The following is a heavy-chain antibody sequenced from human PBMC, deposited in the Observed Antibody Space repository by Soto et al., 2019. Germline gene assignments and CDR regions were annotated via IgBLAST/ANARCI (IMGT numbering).Heavy chain of an antibody. CDR2: IIPILGIA. J-gene: IGHJ5*02. Sequence: QVQLVQSGAEVKKPGSSVKVSCKASGGTFSSYTISWVRQAPGQGLEWMGRIIPILGIANYAQKFQGRVTITADKSTSTAYMELSSLRSEDTAVYYCARDGGPVGFDPWGQGTLVTFSS. CDR1: GGTFSSYT. CDR3: ARDGGPVGFDP. V-gene: IGHV1-69*08.